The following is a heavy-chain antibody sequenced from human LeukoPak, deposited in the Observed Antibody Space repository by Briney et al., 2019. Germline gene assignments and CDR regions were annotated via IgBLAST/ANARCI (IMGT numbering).Heavy chain of an antibody. CDR1: GFTFSSYS. CDR2: ISSSSSYI. J-gene: IGHJ4*02. D-gene: IGHD5-12*01. CDR3: ARGKRWLQFGFDY. V-gene: IGHV3-21*01. Sequence: GGSLRLSCAASGFTFSSYSMTWVRQAPGKGLEWVSSISSSSSYIYYADSVKGRFTISRDNAKNSLYLQMNSLRAEDTAVYYCARGKRWLQFGFDYWGQGTLVTVSS.